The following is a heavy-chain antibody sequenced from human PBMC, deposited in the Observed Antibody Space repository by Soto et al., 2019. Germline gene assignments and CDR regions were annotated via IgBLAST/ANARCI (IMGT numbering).Heavy chain of an antibody. Sequence: GGSLRLSCAASGFTFSSYSMNWVRQAPGKGLEWVSSISSSSSYIYYADSVKGRFTISRDNAKNSLYLQMNSLRAEDTAVYYCARMAYYDDSSGYYYVVPKHPVVPEALTPSGMDVWGQGTTVTVFS. V-gene: IGHV3-21*01. CDR3: ARMAYYDDSSGYYYVVPKHPVVPEALTPSGMDV. CDR2: ISSSSSYI. D-gene: IGHD3-22*01. J-gene: IGHJ6*02. CDR1: GFTFSSYS.